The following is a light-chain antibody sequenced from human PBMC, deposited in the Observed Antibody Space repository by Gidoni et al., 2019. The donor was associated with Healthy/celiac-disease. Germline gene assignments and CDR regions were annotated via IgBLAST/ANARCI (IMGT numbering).Light chain of an antibody. Sequence: SALTQPASVSGSSGPSITLSCTGTSSDVGGYTYVSWYQQHPVKAPRLMLYKVSNRPSGVSNRFTGSKSGNTASLTISRLQAEDEADYYCNSYTSSSTPVVFGGGTKLSVL. J-gene: IGLJ2*01. V-gene: IGLV2-14*01. CDR3: NSYTSSSTPVV. CDR2: KVS. CDR1: SSDVGGYTY.